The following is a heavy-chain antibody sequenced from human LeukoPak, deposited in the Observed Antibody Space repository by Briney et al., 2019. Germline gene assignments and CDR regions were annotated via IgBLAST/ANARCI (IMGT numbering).Heavy chain of an antibody. J-gene: IGHJ6*02. D-gene: IGHD2-15*01. CDR2: IYYSGST. V-gene: IGHV4-59*08. CDR1: GGSISSYY. Sequence: PSETLSLTCTVSGGSISSYYWSWIRQPRGKGLEWIGYIYYSGSTNYNPSLKSRVTISVDTSKNQFSLKLSSVTAADTAVYYCARLPWGVVRNYYYYYGMDVWGQGTTVTVSS. CDR3: ARLPWGVVRNYYYYYGMDV.